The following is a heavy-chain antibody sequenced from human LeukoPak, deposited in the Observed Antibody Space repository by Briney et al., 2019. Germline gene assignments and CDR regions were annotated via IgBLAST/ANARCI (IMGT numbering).Heavy chain of an antibody. V-gene: IGHV3-48*03. CDR3: ARGYCGGGSCWEVDY. CDR1: GFIFSSYE. D-gene: IGHD2-15*01. J-gene: IGHJ4*02. CDR2: ISSSGSDI. Sequence: GGSLRLSCAASGFIFSSYEMNWVRQAPGKGLEWVSFISSSGSDIYYADSVKGRFTISRDNAKNSLYLQMNNMRAEDTAVYYCARGYCGGGSCWEVDYWGQGTLVTVSS.